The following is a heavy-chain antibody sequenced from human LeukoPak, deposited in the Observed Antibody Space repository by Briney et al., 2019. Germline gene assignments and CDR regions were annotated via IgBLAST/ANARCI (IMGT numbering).Heavy chain of an antibody. D-gene: IGHD2-2*01. J-gene: IGHJ6*03. CDR1: GGSFSGYY. Sequence: PSETLSLTCAVYGGSFSGYYWSWIRQPPGQGLEWIGEINHSGSTNYNPSLKSRVTISVDTSKNQFSLKLSSVTAADTAVYYCARHGRAHLVVPAAITQLNMDVWGKGTTVTISS. CDR2: INHSGST. CDR3: ARHGRAHLVVPAAITQLNMDV. V-gene: IGHV4-34*01.